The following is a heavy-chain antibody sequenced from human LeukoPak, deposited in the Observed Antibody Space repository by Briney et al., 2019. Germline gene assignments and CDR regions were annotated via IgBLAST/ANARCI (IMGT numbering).Heavy chain of an antibody. D-gene: IGHD1-26*01. J-gene: IGHJ3*02. CDR1: GYTSTGYY. V-gene: IGHV1-2*02. CDR3: ARWELLSAFDI. CDR2: INPNSGGT. Sequence: EASVKVSCKASGYTSTGYYMHWVRQAPGQGLEWMGWINPNSGGTNYAQKFQGRVTMTRDTSISTAYMELSRLRSEDTAVYYCARWELLSAFDIWGQGTMVTVSS.